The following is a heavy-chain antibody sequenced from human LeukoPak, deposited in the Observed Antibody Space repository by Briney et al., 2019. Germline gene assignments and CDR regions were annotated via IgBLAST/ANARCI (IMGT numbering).Heavy chain of an antibody. D-gene: IGHD5-18*01. CDR2: IIPILGIA. CDR1: GGTFSSYT. CDR3: ARGGIQLWLPSRNWFDP. J-gene: IGHJ5*02. Sequence: SVKVSCKASGGTFSSYTISWVRQAPGQGLEWMGRIIPILGIANYAQKFQGRVTITADKSTSTAYMELSSLRSEDTAVHYCARGGIQLWLPSRNWFDPWGQGTLVTVSS. V-gene: IGHV1-69*02.